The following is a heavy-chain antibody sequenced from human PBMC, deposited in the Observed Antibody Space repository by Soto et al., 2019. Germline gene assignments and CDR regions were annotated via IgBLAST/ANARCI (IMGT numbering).Heavy chain of an antibody. V-gene: IGHV1-18*01. Sequence: ASVKVSCKASGYTFTSYGISWVRQAPGQGLEWMGWISAYNGNTNYAQKLQGRVTMTTDTSTSTAYMELRGLRSDDTAVYYCATTVKEEVGYYYYMDVWGKGTTVTVSS. CDR3: ATTVKEEVGYYYYMDV. CDR2: ISAYNGNT. D-gene: IGHD4-4*01. CDR1: GYTFTSYG. J-gene: IGHJ6*03.